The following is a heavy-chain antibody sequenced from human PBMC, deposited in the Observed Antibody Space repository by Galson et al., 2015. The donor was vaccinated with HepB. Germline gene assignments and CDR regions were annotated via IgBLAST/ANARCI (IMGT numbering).Heavy chain of an antibody. Sequence: CLRLSCAAAGLTFSNHWKSSVRQAPGKGLEWVASRNQDGSTARYVDSVEGRFNISRDNARKSLHLQVDSLGAADTAVYYCARLLDYRTIYDYWGQGTLVTVSS. J-gene: IGHJ4*02. CDR2: RNQDGSTA. D-gene: IGHD1-14*01. V-gene: IGHV3-7*03. CDR3: ARLLDYRTIYDY. CDR1: GLTFSNHW.